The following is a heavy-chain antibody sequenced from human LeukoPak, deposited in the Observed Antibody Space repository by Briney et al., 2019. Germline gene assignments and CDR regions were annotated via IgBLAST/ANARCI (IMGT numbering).Heavy chain of an antibody. D-gene: IGHD5-18*01. Sequence: SETLSLTCTVSGDSVRTSNSYWGWIRQPPGKGLEWIGSMYYSGTTYYNPSLQSRVTISGDTSKNQFSLKLSSVTAADTAVYYCARTAGWSYGFDYWGQGTLVTVSS. CDR2: MYYSGTT. V-gene: IGHV4-39*07. J-gene: IGHJ4*02. CDR1: GDSVRTSNSY. CDR3: ARTAGWSYGFDY.